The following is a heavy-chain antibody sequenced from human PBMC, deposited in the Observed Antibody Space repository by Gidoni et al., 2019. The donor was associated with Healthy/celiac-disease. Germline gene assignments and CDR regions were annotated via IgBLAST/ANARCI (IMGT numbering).Heavy chain of an antibody. CDR3: ARGKVTVTTFHYYYYMDV. D-gene: IGHD4-17*01. J-gene: IGHJ6*03. Sequence: QVQLVHSGAEVKKPGASVTVSCQASGYTFTSYAINWVRQATGQGLEWMGWMNPNSGNTGYAQKFQGRVNMTRNTSISTAYMELSSLRSEDTAVYYCARGKVTVTTFHYYYYMDVWGKGTTVTVSS. CDR2: MNPNSGNT. CDR1: GYTFTSYA. V-gene: IGHV1-8*01.